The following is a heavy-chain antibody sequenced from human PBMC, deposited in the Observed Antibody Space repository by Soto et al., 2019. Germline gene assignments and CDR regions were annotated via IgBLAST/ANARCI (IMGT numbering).Heavy chain of an antibody. CDR3: AREVVRGVFSYFWFDP. D-gene: IGHD3-10*01. Sequence: SETLSLTCTVSGGSISSYYWILIRQPPGKGLEWIGYIYYSGSTNYNPSLKSRVTISVDTSKNQFSLKLSSVTAADTAVYYCAREVVRGVFSYFWFDPWGQGTLVTVSS. CDR1: GGSISSYY. J-gene: IGHJ5*02. CDR2: IYYSGST. V-gene: IGHV4-59*01.